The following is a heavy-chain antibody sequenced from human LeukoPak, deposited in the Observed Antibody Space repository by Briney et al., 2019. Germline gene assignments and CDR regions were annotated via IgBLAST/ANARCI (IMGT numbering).Heavy chain of an antibody. J-gene: IGHJ4*02. CDR1: GATFSSYA. CDR3: ARRGSSDPHRPFDY. Sequence: SVKVSCKASGATFSSYAISWVRQPPAQGLEWMGGIIPIFGTANYAKKFQGRVTITADESTTTAYMELSSLRSEETAVYYCARRGSSDPHRPFDYWGQGTLVTVSS. CDR2: IIPIFGTA. V-gene: IGHV1-69*13. D-gene: IGHD6-19*01.